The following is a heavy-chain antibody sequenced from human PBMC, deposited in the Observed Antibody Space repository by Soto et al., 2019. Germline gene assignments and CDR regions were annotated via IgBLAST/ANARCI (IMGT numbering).Heavy chain of an antibody. CDR3: ARQTTYSSSWYDY. CDR1: GGAISNYY. D-gene: IGHD6-13*01. Sequence: NPAETLSLTCTVSGGAISNYYCTFIRHPACKGLEWIGRIYSSGSTNYNSSLKSRVTMSVDTSKNQFSLKLTSVTAADTAVYYCARQTTYSSSWYDYWGQGTLVTVSS. CDR2: IYSSGST. V-gene: IGHV4-4*07. J-gene: IGHJ4*02.